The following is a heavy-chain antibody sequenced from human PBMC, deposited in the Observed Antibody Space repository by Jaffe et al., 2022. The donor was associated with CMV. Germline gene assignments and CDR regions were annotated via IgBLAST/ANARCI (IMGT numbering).Heavy chain of an antibody. CDR1: GYTFTGYY. D-gene: IGHD1-26*01. V-gene: IGHV1-2*02. J-gene: IGHJ4*02. CDR2: INPNSGGT. CDR3: AREGTVGATRGVPKY. Sequence: QVQLVQSGAEVKKPGASVKVSCKASGYTFTGYYMHWVRQAPGQGLEWMGWINPNSGGTNYAQKFQGRVTMTRDTSISTAYMELSRLRSDDTAVYYCAREGTVGATRGVPKYWGQGTLVTVSS.